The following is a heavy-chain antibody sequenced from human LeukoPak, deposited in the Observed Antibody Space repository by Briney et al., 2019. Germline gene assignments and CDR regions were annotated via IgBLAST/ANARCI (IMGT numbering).Heavy chain of an antibody. J-gene: IGHJ6*02. Sequence: GGSLRLSCAASGFTFSSYSMNWVRQAPGKGLEWVSAISGSGGSTYYADSVKGRFTISRDNSKNTLYLQMNSLRAEDTAVYYCAKDLERVTMVPGSDGMDVWGQGTTVTVSS. D-gene: IGHD3-10*01. CDR3: AKDLERVTMVPGSDGMDV. CDR1: GFTFSSYS. V-gene: IGHV3-23*01. CDR2: ISGSGGST.